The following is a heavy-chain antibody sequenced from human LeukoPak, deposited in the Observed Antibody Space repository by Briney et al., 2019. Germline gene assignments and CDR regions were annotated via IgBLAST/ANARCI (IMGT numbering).Heavy chain of an antibody. Sequence: ASVKVSWKASGYTFSGYYMHWVRQAPGQGLEWMGWINPNSGGTNYAQKFQGRVTMTRDTSISTAYMELSRLRSDDTAVYYCARDPIDYYDSSGYWKSDNWFDPWGQGTLVTVSS. CDR3: ARDPIDYYDSSGYWKSDNWFDP. CDR2: INPNSGGT. D-gene: IGHD3-22*01. V-gene: IGHV1-2*02. CDR1: GYTFSGYY. J-gene: IGHJ5*02.